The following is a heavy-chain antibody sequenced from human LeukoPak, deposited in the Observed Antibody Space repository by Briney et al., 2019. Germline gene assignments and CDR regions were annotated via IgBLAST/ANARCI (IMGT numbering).Heavy chain of an antibody. Sequence: PSETLSLTCTVSGGSITGFYWSWIRQPPGKGLEWVVYIFSSGSTNYNPSLKSRVTISLDTSTSQFSLKLISVTASDPAVYYCARLTKFLTTYYPTPWGQGTLVTVSS. CDR3: ARLTKFLTTYYPTP. D-gene: IGHD2/OR15-2a*01. J-gene: IGHJ5*02. V-gene: IGHV4-59*08. CDR1: GGSITGFY. CDR2: IFSSGST.